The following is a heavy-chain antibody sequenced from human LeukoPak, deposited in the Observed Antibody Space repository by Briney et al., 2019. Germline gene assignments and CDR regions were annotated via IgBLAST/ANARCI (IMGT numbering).Heavy chain of an antibody. CDR2: IYYSGST. CDR3: ARQYISSWIDY. V-gene: IGHV4-59*01. D-gene: IGHD6-13*01. J-gene: IGHJ4*02. CDR1: GGSICSYY. Sequence: SETLSLTCTVSGGSICSYYWSWIRQPPGKGLEWIGYIYYSGSTNYNPSLKSRVTISVDTSKNQFSLKLSSVTAADTAVYYCARQYISSWIDYWGQGTLVTVSS.